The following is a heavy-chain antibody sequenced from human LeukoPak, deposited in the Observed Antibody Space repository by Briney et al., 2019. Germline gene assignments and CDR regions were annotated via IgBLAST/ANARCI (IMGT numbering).Heavy chain of an antibody. J-gene: IGHJ5*02. V-gene: IGHV1-69*05. CDR3: ARDRYYDKTLPYLSTWFDP. CDR2: IIPIFGTA. Sequence: ASVKVSCKASGGTFSSYAISWVRQAPGQGLEWIGRIIPIFGTANYAQKFQGRVTITTDESTSTAYMELSSLRSEDTAVYYCARDRYYDKTLPYLSTWFDPWGQGTLVTVSS. D-gene: IGHD3-22*01. CDR1: GGTFSSYA.